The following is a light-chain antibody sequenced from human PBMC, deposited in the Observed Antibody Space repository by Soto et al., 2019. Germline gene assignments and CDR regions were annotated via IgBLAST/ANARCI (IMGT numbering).Light chain of an antibody. CDR1: SSDIGNYDY. CDR3: SSYTSSSTLYV. J-gene: IGLJ1*01. Sequence: QSALTQPASVAGTPGPAITISCPGTSSDIGNYDYVSWYQQHPGKAPNLIIYEVNNRPSGVSNRFSGSKSGNAASLTISGLQAEDEADYYCSSYTSSSTLYVFGTGTKVTVL. V-gene: IGLV2-14*01. CDR2: EVN.